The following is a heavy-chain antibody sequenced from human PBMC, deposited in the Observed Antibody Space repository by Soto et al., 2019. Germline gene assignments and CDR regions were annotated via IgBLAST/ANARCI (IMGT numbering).Heavy chain of an antibody. D-gene: IGHD3-9*01. CDR3: AKDRDVLRYFDWLPPLRNGMDV. CDR2: ISGSGGST. CDR1: GFTFSSYA. Sequence: EVQLLESGGGLVQPGGSLRLSCAASGFTFSSYAMSWVRQAPGKGLEWVSAISGSGGSTYYADSVKGRFTISRDNSKNTLYLKMNSLRAEDTAVYYCAKDRDVLRYFDWLPPLRNGMDVWGQGTTVTVSS. J-gene: IGHJ6*02. V-gene: IGHV3-23*01.